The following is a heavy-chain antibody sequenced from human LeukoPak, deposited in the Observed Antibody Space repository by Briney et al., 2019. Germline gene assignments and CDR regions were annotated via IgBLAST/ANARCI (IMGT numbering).Heavy chain of an antibody. V-gene: IGHV3-53*01. CDR1: GFTVSSNY. Sequence: GGSLRLSCAASGFTVSSNYMSRVRQAPGKGLEWVSVIYSGGSTYYADSVKGRFTISRDNSKNTLYLQMNSLRAEDTAVYYCARSTRRYFDYWGQGTLVTVSS. D-gene: IGHD2-15*01. CDR3: ARSTRRYFDY. CDR2: IYSGGST. J-gene: IGHJ4*02.